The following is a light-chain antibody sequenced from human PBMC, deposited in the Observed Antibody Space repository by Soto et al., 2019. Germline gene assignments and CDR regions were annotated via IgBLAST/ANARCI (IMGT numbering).Light chain of an antibody. CDR1: QSINRN. CDR2: DAS. CDR3: QQRSNWPPGFT. J-gene: IGKJ3*01. V-gene: IGKV3-11*01. Sequence: EIIMTQSPATRSLSPGERATLSCRASQSINRNLAWYQQKPGQAPRLLIYDASNRATGIPARFSGSGSGTDFTLTISSLEPEDFAVYYCQQRSNWPPGFTFGPGTKVDIX.